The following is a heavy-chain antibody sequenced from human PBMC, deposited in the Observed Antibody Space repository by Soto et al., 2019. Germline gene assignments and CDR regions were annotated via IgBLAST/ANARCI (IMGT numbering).Heavy chain of an antibody. CDR3: AKGDLAYCGGDCSRAFDY. V-gene: IGHV3-23*01. CDR2: ISGSGGST. D-gene: IGHD2-21*02. CDR1: GFTFSSYA. J-gene: IGHJ4*02. Sequence: GGSLRLSCAASGFTFSSYAMSWVRQAPGKGLEWVSAISGSGGSTYYADSVKGRFTISRDNSKNTLYLQMNSLRAEDTAVYYCAKGDLAYCGGDCSRAFDYWGQGTLVTVSS.